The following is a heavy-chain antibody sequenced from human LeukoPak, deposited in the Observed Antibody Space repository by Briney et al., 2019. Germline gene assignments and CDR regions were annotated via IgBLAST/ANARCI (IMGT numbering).Heavy chain of an antibody. J-gene: IGHJ3*02. CDR3: AREGDIVVVPAAAPRVGAFDI. Sequence: SETLSLTCTVSGGSISSGGYYWSWIRQHPGKGLEWIGYIYYSGSTYYNPSLKSRVTISVDTSKNQFSLKLSSVTAADTAVYYCAREGDIVVVPAAAPRVGAFDIWGQGTMVTVSS. CDR2: IYYSGST. CDR1: GGSISSGGYY. D-gene: IGHD2-2*01. V-gene: IGHV4-31*03.